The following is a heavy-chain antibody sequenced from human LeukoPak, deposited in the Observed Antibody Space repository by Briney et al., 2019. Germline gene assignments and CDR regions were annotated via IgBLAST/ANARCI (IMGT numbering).Heavy chain of an antibody. CDR3: ARAGSGYFSHF. J-gene: IGHJ4*02. Sequence: PGGSLRLSCAASGFTFSSYWMHWVRQAPGKGLVWVSRINSDGSSTSYADSVRGRFTISRDNAKNSLYLQMNSLRAEDTAVYYCARAGSGYFSHFWGQGTLVTVSS. D-gene: IGHD6-19*01. CDR2: INSDGSST. V-gene: IGHV3-74*01. CDR1: GFTFSSYW.